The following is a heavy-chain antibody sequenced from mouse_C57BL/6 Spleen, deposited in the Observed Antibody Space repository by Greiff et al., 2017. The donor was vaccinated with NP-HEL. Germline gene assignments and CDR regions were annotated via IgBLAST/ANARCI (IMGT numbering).Heavy chain of an antibody. V-gene: IGHV1-77*01. CDR1: GYTFTDYY. D-gene: IGHD2-4*01. Sequence: VQLQQSGAELVKPGASVKISCKASGYTFTDYYINWVKQRPGQGLEWIGKIGPGSGSTYYNEKFKGKATLTAYKSSSTAYMQLSSLTSEYSAVYSCARYEIYDYLYYYAMDYWGQGTSVTVSS. J-gene: IGHJ4*01. CDR3: ARYEIYDYLYYYAMDY. CDR2: IGPGSGST.